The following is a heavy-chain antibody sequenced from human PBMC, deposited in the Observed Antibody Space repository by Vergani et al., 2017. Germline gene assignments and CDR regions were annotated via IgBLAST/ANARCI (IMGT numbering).Heavy chain of an antibody. J-gene: IGHJ4*02. D-gene: IGHD6-19*01. CDR2: ISSSSSYI. CDR1: GFTFSSYS. Sequence: EVQLVESGGGLVKPGGSLRLSCAASGFTFSSYSMNWVRQAPGKGLEWVSSISSSSSYIYYADSVKGRFTISRDNAKNSLYLQMNSLRAEDTAVYYCAGEQWLSPYYFDDWGQGTLVTVSS. CDR3: AGEQWLSPYYFDD. V-gene: IGHV3-21*01.